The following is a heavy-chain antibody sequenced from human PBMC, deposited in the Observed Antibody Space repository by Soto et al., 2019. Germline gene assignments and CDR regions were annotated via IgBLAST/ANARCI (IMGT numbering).Heavy chain of an antibody. CDR1: GFTLSSYD. CDR3: TRKTPPTGMEV. J-gene: IGHJ6*02. CDR2: IGSGGDT. D-gene: IGHD3-9*01. Sequence: EVQLVESGGGLVQPGGSLRLSCAASGFTLSSYDIHWVRQATGEGLAWVSGIGSGGDTHYADSVKGRFIISREEGKNSLSLQMNNLIVGDTAVYYCTRKTPPTGMEVWGQGATVTVSS. V-gene: IGHV3-13*01.